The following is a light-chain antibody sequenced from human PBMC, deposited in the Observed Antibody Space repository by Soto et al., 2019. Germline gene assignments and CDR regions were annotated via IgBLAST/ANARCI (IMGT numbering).Light chain of an antibody. J-gene: IGLJ2*01. V-gene: IGLV2-14*01. Sequence: QSALTQPASVSGSPGQSITISCTGTSSDVGAHNSVSWYQQHPGKAPKLMIYEVTNRPSGVSNRFSGSKSGNTASLTISGLQAEDEAHYYCQSYDSSLSVLFGGGTKVTVL. CDR1: SSDVGAHNS. CDR3: QSYDSSLSVL. CDR2: EVT.